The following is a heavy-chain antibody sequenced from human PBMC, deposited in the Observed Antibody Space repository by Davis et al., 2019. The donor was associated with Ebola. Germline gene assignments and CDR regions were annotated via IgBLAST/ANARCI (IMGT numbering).Heavy chain of an antibody. CDR3: ARERIVVVPAATNLYYGMDV. J-gene: IGHJ6*02. V-gene: IGHV3-11*04. Sequence: PGGSLRLSCAASGFTFSGYYMSWIRQAPGKGLEWVSYISSSGSTIYYADSVKGRFTISRDNAKNSLYLQMNSLRAEDTAVYYCARERIVVVPAATNLYYGMDVWGQGTTVTVSS. CDR1: GFTFSGYY. CDR2: ISSSGSTI. D-gene: IGHD2-2*01.